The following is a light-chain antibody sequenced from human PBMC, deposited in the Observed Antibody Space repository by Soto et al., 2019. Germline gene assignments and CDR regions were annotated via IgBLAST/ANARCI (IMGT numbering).Light chain of an antibody. Sequence: QSVLTQPASVAGSPGQWITISCTGTGSDVGGYNYVSWYQQHPGKAPKHMIYDISNRPSGVSNRFSGSKSGNTASLTISGLQAEDEADYYCSSYTGSSSLGVFGGGSQLTVL. CDR2: DIS. V-gene: IGLV2-14*01. CDR3: SSYTGSSSLGV. J-gene: IGLJ3*02. CDR1: GSDVGGYNY.